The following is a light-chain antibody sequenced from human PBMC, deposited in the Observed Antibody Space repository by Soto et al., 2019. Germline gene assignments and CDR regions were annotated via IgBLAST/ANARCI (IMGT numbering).Light chain of an antibody. CDR3: LQAYNSPYT. J-gene: IGKJ2*01. CDR2: AAS. Sequence: AIQMTQSPSSLSASVGDRVTITCRASQGIRNDLDWYQHKPGKAPKLLNYAASTLQSGVPSRFSGSGSGTDFSLTISSLQPEDYATYYCLQAYNSPYTFGQGTKLEIK. V-gene: IGKV1-6*01. CDR1: QGIRND.